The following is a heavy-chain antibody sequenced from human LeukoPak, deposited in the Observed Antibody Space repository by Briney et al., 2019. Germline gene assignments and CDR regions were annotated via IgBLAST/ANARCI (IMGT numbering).Heavy chain of an antibody. V-gene: IGHV3-23*01. J-gene: IGHJ4*02. CDR3: AKAPVTSCSGAYCYPFDY. CDR1: GFTFSSYA. CDR2: IRGSGDRT. Sequence: GGSLRLSCAASGFTFSSYAMSWVRQAPGKGLEWVSAIRGSGDRTHYADSVKGRFTISRDNSKTTLYLQMNSLRAEDTAVYYCAKAPVTSCSGAYCYPFDYWGQGTLVTVSS. D-gene: IGHD2-15*01.